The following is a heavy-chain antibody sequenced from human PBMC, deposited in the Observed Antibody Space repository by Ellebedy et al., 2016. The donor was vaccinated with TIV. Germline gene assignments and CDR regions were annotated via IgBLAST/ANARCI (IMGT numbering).Heavy chain of an antibody. V-gene: IGHV4-34*01. J-gene: IGHJ4*02. D-gene: IGHD1-26*01. CDR2: IDHSGST. CDR1: GASFNTYY. CDR3: ACLLVGASSRGLDC. Sequence: SETLSLXCSVYGASFNTYYWSWIRQSPGKGLEWIGEIDHSGSTNYSPSLQSRVTISVDTSKNQFSLKVNSVTAADTALYYCACLLVGASSRGLDCWGQGTLVTVSS.